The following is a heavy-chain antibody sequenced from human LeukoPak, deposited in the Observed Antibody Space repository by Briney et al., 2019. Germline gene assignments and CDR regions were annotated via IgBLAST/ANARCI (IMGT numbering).Heavy chain of an antibody. D-gene: IGHD4-23*01. CDR1: GGTFSSYT. Sequence: ASVKVSRKASGGTFSSYTISWVRQAPGQGLKWMGRIIPILGIANYAQKFQGRVTITADKSTSTAYMEPSSLRSEDTAVYYCARDPDGGFIDYWGQGTLVTVSS. CDR3: ARDPDGGFIDY. V-gene: IGHV1-69*04. J-gene: IGHJ4*02. CDR2: IIPILGIA.